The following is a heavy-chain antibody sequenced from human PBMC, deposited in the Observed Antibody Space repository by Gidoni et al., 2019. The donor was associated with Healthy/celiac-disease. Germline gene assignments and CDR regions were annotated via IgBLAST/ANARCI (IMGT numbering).Heavy chain of an antibody. Sequence: EVQLVETGGGWIQPGGSLRHSCAASGFTVSSTCMSRVRQAPGKGLEWVSVIYSGSSTYYADSVKGRFTISRDNSKNTLYLQMNSLRAEDTAVYYCAREVVMGIAHWGQGTLVTVSS. CDR1: GFTVSSTC. J-gene: IGHJ4*02. CDR2: IYSGSST. D-gene: IGHD6-13*01. CDR3: AREVVMGIAH. V-gene: IGHV3-53*02.